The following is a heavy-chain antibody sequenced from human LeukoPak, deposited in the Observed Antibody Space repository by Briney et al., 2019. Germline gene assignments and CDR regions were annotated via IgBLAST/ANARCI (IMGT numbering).Heavy chain of an antibody. Sequence: AGGSLRLSCAASGFTFSNYALSCVRQAPGKGLEWVSSISGSGGHTYYADSVKGRFTISRDNSKNTLYLQMTSLRAKDTAVYYCARGLDTAMAGFDYWGQGTLVTVSS. V-gene: IGHV3-23*01. CDR3: ARGLDTAMAGFDY. CDR1: GFTFSNYA. CDR2: ISGSGGHT. J-gene: IGHJ4*02. D-gene: IGHD5-18*01.